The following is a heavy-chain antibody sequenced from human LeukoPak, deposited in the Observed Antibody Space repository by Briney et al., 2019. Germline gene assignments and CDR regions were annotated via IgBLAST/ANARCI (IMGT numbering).Heavy chain of an antibody. CDR2: INPNSGGT. V-gene: IGHV1-2*04. CDR1: GYTFTGYY. D-gene: IGHD4-23*01. CDR3: ARGGDYGGNPFDY. Sequence: ASVKVSCKASGYTFTGYYMHWVRQAPGQGLEWMGWINPNSGGTNYAQKFQGWVTMTRDTSISTAYMDLSRLRSDDTAVYYCARGGDYGGNPFDYWGQGTLVTVSS. J-gene: IGHJ4*02.